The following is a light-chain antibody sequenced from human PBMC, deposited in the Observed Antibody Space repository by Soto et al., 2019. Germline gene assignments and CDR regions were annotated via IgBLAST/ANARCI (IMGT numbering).Light chain of an antibody. J-gene: IGLJ2*01. CDR3: AAWDDSLNGPV. CDR1: SSNIGSNT. CDR2: ANN. Sequence: QSVLTQPPSASGTPGQGVTISCSGRSSNIGSNTVNWYQQLPGTAPKLLIYANNQRPSGVPDRFSGSKSGTSASLAIRGLQSEDEADYYCAAWDDSLNGPVFGGGTKLTV. V-gene: IGLV1-44*01.